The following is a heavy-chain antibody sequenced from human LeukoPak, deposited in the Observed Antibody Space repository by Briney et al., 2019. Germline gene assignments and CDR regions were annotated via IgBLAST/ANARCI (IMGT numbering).Heavy chain of an antibody. CDR3: ARAASMVRGVIIVGGFDP. Sequence: SETLSLTCPVSGGSISSYYWSWIRQPPGKGLEWIGYIYYSGSTNYNPSLKSRVTISVDTSKNQFSLKLSSVTAADTAVYYCARAASMVRGVIIVGGFDPWGQGTLVTVSS. CDR2: IYYSGST. J-gene: IGHJ5*02. D-gene: IGHD3-10*01. CDR1: GGSISSYY. V-gene: IGHV4-59*01.